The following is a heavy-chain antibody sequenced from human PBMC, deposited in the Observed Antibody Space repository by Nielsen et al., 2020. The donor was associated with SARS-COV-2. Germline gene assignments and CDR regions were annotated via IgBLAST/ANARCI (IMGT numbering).Heavy chain of an antibody. CDR3: AKVSDSNSLFDI. D-gene: IGHD4-11*01. J-gene: IGHJ3*02. Sequence: GESLKISCAASGFTFSDFGMHWVRQAPGKGPEWVATVWNGGTRTLYLDSVEGRFTISRDDSKDTLYLQMNSLRAEDTALYYCAKVSDSNSLFDIWGQGTMVTVSS. CDR2: VWNGGTRT. V-gene: IGHV3-30*02. CDR1: GFTFSDFG.